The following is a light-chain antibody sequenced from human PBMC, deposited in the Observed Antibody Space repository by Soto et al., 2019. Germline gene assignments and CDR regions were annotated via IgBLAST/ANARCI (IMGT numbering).Light chain of an antibody. CDR2: GAS. J-gene: IGKJ1*01. CDR1: QSVSSSY. V-gene: IGKV3-20*01. CDR3: QQYGSSSIA. Sequence: EIVLTQSPGTLSLSPGERATLSCRASQSVSSSYLAWYQQKPGQAPRLLIYGASNRATGIPDRFSGSGSGTDFTLTITRLEPEDFAVYYCQQYGSSSIAFGQGTKVDIK.